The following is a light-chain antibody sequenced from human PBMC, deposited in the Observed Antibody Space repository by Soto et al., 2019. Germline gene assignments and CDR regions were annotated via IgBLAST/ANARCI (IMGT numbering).Light chain of an antibody. V-gene: IGKV3D-20*02. Sequence: EIVLTQSPGTLSLSPGERATLSCRASQSVSSSYLAWYQQKPGQAPRLLIFDAYNRATGIPGRFSGSGSGTDFTLTISSLEPEDFAVYYCQQRSNWPLTFGGGTKVDI. CDR2: DAY. CDR3: QQRSNWPLT. CDR1: QSVSSSY. J-gene: IGKJ4*01.